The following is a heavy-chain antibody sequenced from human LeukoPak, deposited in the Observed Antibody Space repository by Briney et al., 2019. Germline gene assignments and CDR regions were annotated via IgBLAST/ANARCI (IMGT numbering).Heavy chain of an antibody. Sequence: PGGSLRLSCAASGFTFSSYGMQWVRQAPRKGREWMAVISYDATNKYSADSVRGRFTISRDNSKNTLYLQMNSLKVDDTAVYYCAKDQRGAVATGWYFDLWGRGTLVTVSS. D-gene: IGHD3-3*01. CDR3: AKDQRGAVATGWYFDL. V-gene: IGHV3-30*18. CDR1: GFTFSSYG. CDR2: ISYDATNK. J-gene: IGHJ2*01.